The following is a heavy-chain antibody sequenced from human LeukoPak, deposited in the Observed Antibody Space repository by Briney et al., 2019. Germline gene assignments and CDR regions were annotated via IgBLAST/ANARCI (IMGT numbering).Heavy chain of an antibody. CDR1: GYTFTSYG. J-gene: IGHJ6*02. Sequence: GASVKVSCKASGYTFTSYGISWVRQAPGQGLEWMGWISAYNGNTNYARKLQGRVTMTTDTSTSTAYMELRSLRSDDTAVYYCARVGDYYDSSGSYYYYYGMDVWGQGTTVTVSS. D-gene: IGHD3-22*01. CDR3: ARVGDYYDSSGSYYYYYGMDV. V-gene: IGHV1-18*01. CDR2: ISAYNGNT.